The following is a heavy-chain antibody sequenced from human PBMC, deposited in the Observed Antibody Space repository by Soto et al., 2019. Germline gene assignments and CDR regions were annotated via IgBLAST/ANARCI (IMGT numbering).Heavy chain of an antibody. Sequence: PSETLSLTCTVSGGSISSGGYYWSWIRQHPGKGLEWIGYIYYSGSTYYNPSLKSRVTISVDTSKNQFSLKLSSVTAADTAVYYCARDPRGDRNYYYYMDVWGKGTTVTVSS. CDR1: GGSISSGGYY. V-gene: IGHV4-31*03. J-gene: IGHJ6*03. CDR2: IYYSGST. D-gene: IGHD3-3*01. CDR3: ARDPRGDRNYYYYMDV.